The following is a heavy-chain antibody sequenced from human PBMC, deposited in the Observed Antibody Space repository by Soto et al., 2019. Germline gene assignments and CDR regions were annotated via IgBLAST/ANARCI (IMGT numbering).Heavy chain of an antibody. V-gene: IGHV4-4*02. CDR1: GGSISSSNW. CDR2: IYHSGST. Sequence: KASETLSLTCAVSGGSISSSNWWSWVRQPPGKGLEWIGEIYHSGSTNYNPSLKSRVTISVDKSKNQFSLKLSSVTAADTAVYYCAREPPRIVVVVAATGGRAFDIWGQGTMVTVSS. D-gene: IGHD2-15*01. J-gene: IGHJ3*02. CDR3: AREPPRIVVVVAATGGRAFDI.